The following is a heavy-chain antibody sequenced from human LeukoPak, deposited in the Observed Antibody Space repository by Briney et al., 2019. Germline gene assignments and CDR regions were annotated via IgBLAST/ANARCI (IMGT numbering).Heavy chain of an antibody. CDR2: IKQDGSES. J-gene: IGHJ4*02. Sequence: GGSLRLSCAASGFSFTDYWMSWVRQAPGKGLEWVANIKQDGSESAYLASVKGRFTVSRDNANNFLYLQMNNLRVEDTAVYYCSRDNAAVSGGDYWGQGVLVTVSS. D-gene: IGHD3-16*01. CDR1: GFSFTDYW. V-gene: IGHV3-7*01. CDR3: SRDNAAVSGGDY.